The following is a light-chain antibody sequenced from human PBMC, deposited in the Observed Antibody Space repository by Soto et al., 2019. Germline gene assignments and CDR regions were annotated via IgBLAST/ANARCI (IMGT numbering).Light chain of an antibody. CDR2: SNY. CDR3: SAWDASLNGYA. Sequence: QSALTQPPSASGTPGQRVTISCSGSSSNIGSKTVNWYQQLPGTAPKLLIYSNYQRPSGVPDRFSGSKSGTSASLAISGLQSENEANYYCSAWDASLNGYASGTGTKVTVL. CDR1: SSNIGSKT. J-gene: IGLJ1*01. V-gene: IGLV1-44*01.